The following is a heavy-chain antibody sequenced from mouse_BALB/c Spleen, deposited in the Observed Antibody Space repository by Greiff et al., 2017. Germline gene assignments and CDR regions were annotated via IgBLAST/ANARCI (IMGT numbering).Heavy chain of an antibody. CDR1: GFTFSSYA. V-gene: IGHV5-6-5*01. CDR2: ISSGGST. J-gene: IGHJ4*01. D-gene: IGHD2-1*01. CDR3: ARGGGNYFFYAMDY. Sequence: EVMLVESGGGLVKPGGSLKLSCAASGFTFSSYAMSWVRQTPEKRLEWVASISSGGSTYYPDSVKGRFTISRDNARNILYLQMSSLRSEDTAMYYCARGGGNYFFYAMDYWGQGTSVTVSS.